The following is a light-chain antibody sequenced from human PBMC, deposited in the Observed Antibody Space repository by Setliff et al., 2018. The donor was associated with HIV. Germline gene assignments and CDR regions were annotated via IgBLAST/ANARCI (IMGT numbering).Light chain of an antibody. CDR1: SSDVGGYNY. Sequence: QSALAQPASVSGSPGQSITISCTGTSSDVGGYNYVSWYKQYPGKAPKLMVYDVSNRPSGVPDRFSGSKSGTSASLAITGLQAEDETTYYCQSFDSSLSGWVFGGGTKVTVL. CDR2: DVS. CDR3: QSFDSSLSGWV. V-gene: IGLV2-14*03. J-gene: IGLJ3*02.